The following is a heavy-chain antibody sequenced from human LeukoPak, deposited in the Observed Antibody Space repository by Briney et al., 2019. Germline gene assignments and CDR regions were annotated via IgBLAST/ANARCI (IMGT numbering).Heavy chain of an antibody. CDR2: IYYSGST. CDR1: GGSISSSSYY. V-gene: IGHV4-39*01. J-gene: IGHJ3*02. CDR3: ARRGITPDAFDI. D-gene: IGHD3-10*01. Sequence: SETLSLTCTVSGGSISSSSYYWGWIRQPPGKGLEWIGSIYYSGSTYYNPSLKSRVTISVDTSKNQFSLKLSSVTAADTAVYYCARRGITPDAFDIWGQGTMVTVSS.